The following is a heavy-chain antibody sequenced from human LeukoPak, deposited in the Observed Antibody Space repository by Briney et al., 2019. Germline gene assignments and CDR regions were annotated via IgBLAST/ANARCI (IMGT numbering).Heavy chain of an antibody. CDR1: RFTFSSYS. V-gene: IGHV3-48*01. CDR3: AREAFDI. J-gene: IGHJ3*02. Sequence: PGGSLRLSCVASRFTFSSYSMNWVRQAPGKGLEWVSYIDSSSSTIYYADSVKGRFTISRDKDKNSLYLQMNSLRAEDTAVYYCAREAFDIWGQGTMVTVSS. CDR2: IDSSSSTI.